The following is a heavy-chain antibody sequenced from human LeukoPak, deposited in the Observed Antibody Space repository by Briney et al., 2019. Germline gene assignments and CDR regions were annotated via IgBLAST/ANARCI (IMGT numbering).Heavy chain of an antibody. CDR2: INPNSGGT. Sequence: ASVKVSCKASGYTFIGYYLHWLQQGPGQGPEWMGWINPNSGGTNYSEKFQGRVTMTRDTSISTAYMELSRLRSDDTAVYYCARGSGYDFRAFDIWGQGTMVTVSS. CDR1: GYTFIGYY. D-gene: IGHD5-12*01. CDR3: ARGSGYDFRAFDI. V-gene: IGHV1-2*02. J-gene: IGHJ3*02.